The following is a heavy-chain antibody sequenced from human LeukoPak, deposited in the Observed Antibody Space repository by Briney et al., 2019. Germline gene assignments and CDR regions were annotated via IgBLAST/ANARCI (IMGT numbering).Heavy chain of an antibody. D-gene: IGHD3-3*01. Sequence: GGSLRLSCAASGFTFRSYEMNWVRQAPGKGLEWVSYISSSGGTIYYADSVKGRFTISRDNAKNSLYLQMNSLRAEDTAVYYCARKYDLWRLDYWGQGTLVTVSS. CDR3: ARKYDLWRLDY. CDR1: GFTFRSYE. V-gene: IGHV3-48*03. CDR2: ISSSGGTI. J-gene: IGHJ4*02.